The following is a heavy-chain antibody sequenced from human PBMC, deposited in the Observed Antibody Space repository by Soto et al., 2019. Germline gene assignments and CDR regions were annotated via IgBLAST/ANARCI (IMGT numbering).Heavy chain of an antibody. D-gene: IGHD6-6*01. CDR1: GYSFTRFW. CDR3: ARCPIPARTAAHRGLDGMDV. CDR2: IDPSDSST. Sequence: PGESLKISCKGSGYSFTRFWITWVRQMPGKGLEWMGRIDPSDSSTNYSPSFQGHVTISADKSISAAYMRWRSLKASDTAMYYCARCPIPARTAAHRGLDGMDVWGQGTTVTVSS. V-gene: IGHV5-10-1*01. J-gene: IGHJ6*02.